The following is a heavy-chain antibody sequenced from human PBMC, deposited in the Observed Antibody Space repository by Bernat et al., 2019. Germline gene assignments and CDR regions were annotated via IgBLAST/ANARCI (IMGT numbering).Heavy chain of an antibody. CDR1: GYSISSGYY. Sequence: QVQLQESGPGLVKPSETLSLTCAVSGYSISSGYYWGWIRQPPGKGLEWIGSIYHSGSTYYNPSLKSRVTISVDTSKNQFSLKLSSVTAADTAVYYCARESEPYYDYSWGSYRHGDFDYWGQGTLVTVSS. CDR2: IYHSGST. CDR3: ARESEPYYDYSWGSYRHGDFDY. D-gene: IGHD3-16*02. V-gene: IGHV4-38-2*02. J-gene: IGHJ4*02.